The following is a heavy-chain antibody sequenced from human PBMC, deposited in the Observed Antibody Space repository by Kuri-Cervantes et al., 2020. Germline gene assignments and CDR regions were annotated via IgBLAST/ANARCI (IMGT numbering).Heavy chain of an antibody. CDR1: GFIFSDYA. J-gene: IGHJ6*02. CDR3: ALGDYYYYGMDV. V-gene: IGHV3-30*04. Sequence: GGSLRLSCAASGFIFSDYAIHWVRQAPGKGLEWVAVIWYDGSNKYYADSVKGRFTISRDNSKNTLYLQMNSLRAEDTAVYYCALGDYYYYGMDVWGQGTTVTVSS. CDR2: IWYDGSNK. D-gene: IGHD3-16*01.